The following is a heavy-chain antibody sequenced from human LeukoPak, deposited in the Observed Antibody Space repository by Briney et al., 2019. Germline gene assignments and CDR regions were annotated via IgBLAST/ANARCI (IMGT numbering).Heavy chain of an antibody. J-gene: IGHJ6*03. CDR2: IYTSGST. Sequence: SETLSLTCAVSGGSISSSYWSWIRQPAGKGLEWIGRIYTSGSTNYNPSLKSRVTMSLDTSKNHFSLRLSSVTAADTAVYYCARVGTKYYYYMDVWGKGTTITVSS. D-gene: IGHD2-8*01. V-gene: IGHV4-4*07. CDR1: GGSISSSY. CDR3: ARVGTKYYYYMDV.